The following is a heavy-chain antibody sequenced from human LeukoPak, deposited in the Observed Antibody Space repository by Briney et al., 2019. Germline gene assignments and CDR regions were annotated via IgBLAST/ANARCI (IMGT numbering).Heavy chain of an antibody. CDR2: INPNSGGT. CDR3: ARAGPMTTVNNWFDP. V-gene: IGHV1-2*06. J-gene: IGHJ5*02. D-gene: IGHD4-11*01. Sequence: ASVKVSXKASGYTFTGYYMHWVRQAPGQGLEWMGRINPNSGGTNYAQKFQGRVTMTRDTSISTAYMELSRLRSDDTAVYYCARAGPMTTVNNWFDPWGQGTLVTVSS. CDR1: GYTFTGYY.